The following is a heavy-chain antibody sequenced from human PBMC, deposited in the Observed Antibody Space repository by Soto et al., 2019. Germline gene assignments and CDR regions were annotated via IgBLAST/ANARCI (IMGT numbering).Heavy chain of an antibody. J-gene: IGHJ4*02. CDR2: IHRSGVT. CDR3: AGRPEIHPR. V-gene: IGHV4-4*02. CDR1: GGSTSSSDW. Sequence: QVHLQESGPGLVKPSETLSLTCTISGGSTSSSDWWTWVRQPPGEGLEWIGEIHRSGVTNYNSSLKSPLTISLDQSRNQFSLSLTSVTAADAAVYFCAGRPEIHPRWGQGILVPVSS. D-gene: IGHD1-26*01.